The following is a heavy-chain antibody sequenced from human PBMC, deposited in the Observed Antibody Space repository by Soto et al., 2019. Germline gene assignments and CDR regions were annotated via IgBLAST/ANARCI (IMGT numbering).Heavy chain of an antibody. J-gene: IGHJ6*02. CDR1: DFTFSTYS. D-gene: IGHD3-3*01. CDR3: ARDSITIFGGGMDV. V-gene: IGHV3-21*01. Sequence: GGSLRLSCVASDFTFSTYSMNWVRQAPGKGLEWVAYISATSNHIYHADSLKGRFTISRDNAKSSLYLHMNSLRAEDTAVYFCARDSITIFGGGMDVWGQGTTVTVSS. CDR2: ISATSNHI.